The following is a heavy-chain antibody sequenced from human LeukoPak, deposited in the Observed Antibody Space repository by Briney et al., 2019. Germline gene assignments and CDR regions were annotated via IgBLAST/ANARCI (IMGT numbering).Heavy chain of an antibody. CDR3: ARDSELRYCSGGSCSFDY. Sequence: ASVKVSCKASGYTFTGYYMHWVRQAPGQGLEWMGWISAYNGNTNSAQKLQGRVTMTTDTSTSTAYMELRSLISDDTAVYYCARDSELRYCSGGSCSFDYWGQGTLVTVSS. D-gene: IGHD2-15*01. V-gene: IGHV1-18*04. CDR1: GYTFTGYY. CDR2: ISAYNGNT. J-gene: IGHJ4*02.